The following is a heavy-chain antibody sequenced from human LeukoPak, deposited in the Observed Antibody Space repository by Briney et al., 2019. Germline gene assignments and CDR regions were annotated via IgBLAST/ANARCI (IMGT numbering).Heavy chain of an antibody. CDR3: ARNLRYYASGSQT. D-gene: IGHD3-10*01. V-gene: IGHV4-39*01. J-gene: IGHJ4*02. CDR1: GDSIGISSYY. Sequence: SETLSLTCSLSGDSIGISSYYWGWIRQAPGKGLEGIGNIYYSGTTYYNPSLKSRVTMSVDTSKNQFSLRLNSVTAADTAVYYCARNLRYYASGSQTWDQGTLVTASS. CDR2: IYYSGTT.